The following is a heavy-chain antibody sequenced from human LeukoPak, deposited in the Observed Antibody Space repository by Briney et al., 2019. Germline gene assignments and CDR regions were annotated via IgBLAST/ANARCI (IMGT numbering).Heavy chain of an antibody. CDR1: GGSISSYY. Sequence: SETLSLTCTVSGGSISSYYWSWIRQPPGKGLEWIGYIYYSGSTNYNPSLQSRVTISVDTSKNQFSLKLSSVTAADTAVYYCARGLQQLVRGIYYHYGMDVWGQGTTVTVSS. V-gene: IGHV4-59*01. J-gene: IGHJ6*02. CDR3: ARGLQQLVRGIYYHYGMDV. D-gene: IGHD6-13*01. CDR2: IYYSGST.